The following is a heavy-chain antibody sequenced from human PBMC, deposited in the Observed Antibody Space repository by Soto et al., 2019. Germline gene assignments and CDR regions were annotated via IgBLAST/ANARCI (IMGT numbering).Heavy chain of an antibody. CDR2: ISYDGSNK. V-gene: IGHV3-30*18. CDR1: GFTFSSYG. CDR3: AKARRVGATMSNYFDY. J-gene: IGHJ4*02. D-gene: IGHD1-26*01. Sequence: GGSLRLSCAASGFTFSSYGMHWVRQAPGKGLEWVAVISYDGSNKYYADSVKGRFTISRDNSKNTLYLHMNSLRAEDTAVYYCAKARRVGATMSNYFDYWGQGTLVTVS.